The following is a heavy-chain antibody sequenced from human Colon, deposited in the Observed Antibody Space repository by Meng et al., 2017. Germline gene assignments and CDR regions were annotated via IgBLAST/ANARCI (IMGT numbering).Heavy chain of an antibody. D-gene: IGHD3-22*01. Sequence: GGSLRLSCAASGFTSSSYEMNWVRQAPGKGLEWVSYISSSGSTIYYADSVKGRFTISRDNAKNSLYLQMNSLRAEDTAVYYCARGPGMIVPDPYYFDYWGQGTLVTVSS. J-gene: IGHJ4*02. CDR1: GFTSSSYE. CDR2: ISSSGSTI. CDR3: ARGPGMIVPDPYYFDY. V-gene: IGHV3-48*03.